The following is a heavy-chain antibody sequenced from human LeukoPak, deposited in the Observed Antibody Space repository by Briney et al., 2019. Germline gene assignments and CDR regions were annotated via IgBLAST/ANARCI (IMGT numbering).Heavy chain of an antibody. V-gene: IGHV3-7*01. CDR2: IKEDEIEI. CDR1: GYAFNSQT. CDR3: ARGGFRHFDP. Sequence: GGSLRLSCAASGYAFNSQTMSWVRQAPGKGLEWVASIKEDEIEIHYVDSVKGRFTISRDNAKGSLYLQMNSLRVEDTAVYYCARGGFRHFDPWGQGTLVTVSS. D-gene: IGHD3-22*01. J-gene: IGHJ5*02.